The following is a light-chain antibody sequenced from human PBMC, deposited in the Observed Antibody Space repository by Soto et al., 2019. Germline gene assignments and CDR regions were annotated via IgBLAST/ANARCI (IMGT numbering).Light chain of an antibody. Sequence: QMTQSPSSLSASVGDRVTITCRASQSISSFLHWYQQTPGKAPKLLIYKASSLESGVPSRFSGSGSGTEFTLTISSLQPDDFATYYCQQYNSYSTVGQGTKVDIK. CDR1: QSISSF. CDR2: KAS. CDR3: QQYNSYST. J-gene: IGKJ1*01. V-gene: IGKV1-5*03.